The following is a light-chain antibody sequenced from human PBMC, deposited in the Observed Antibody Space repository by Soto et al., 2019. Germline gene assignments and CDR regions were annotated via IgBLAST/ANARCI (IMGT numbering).Light chain of an antibody. V-gene: IGKV3-20*01. Sequence: VMRQCRATQSVSPGDRVTLSCSACQSVATNLAWYQQRPGQAPRLLIYGASSRATGIPDRFSGSGSGTDFTLTISRLEPEDFAVYYCQQYGNSPQPFGQGAKVDIK. CDR2: GAS. J-gene: IGKJ1*01. CDR1: QSVATN. CDR3: QQYGNSPQP.